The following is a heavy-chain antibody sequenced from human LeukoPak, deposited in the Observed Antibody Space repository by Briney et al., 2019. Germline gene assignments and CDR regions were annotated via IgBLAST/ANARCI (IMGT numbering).Heavy chain of an antibody. CDR1: GFTFTTYS. V-gene: IGHV4-59*05. CDR2: VYYSGYT. CDR3: AGRSPKPRGTLDV. J-gene: IGHJ6*04. D-gene: IGHD1-14*01. Sequence: PGGSLRLSCAASGFTFTTYSMTWVRQAPGKGLEWIGSVYYSGYTYYNPSLKSRVTISVDTSDDQFSLKLSSVTAADTAVYYCAGRSPKPRGTLDVWGKGTTVTVSS.